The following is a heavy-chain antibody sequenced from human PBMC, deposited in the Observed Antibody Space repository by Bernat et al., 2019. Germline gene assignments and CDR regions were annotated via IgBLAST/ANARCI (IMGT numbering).Heavy chain of an antibody. J-gene: IGHJ4*02. Sequence: EVQLVESGGGLVQPGGSLRLSCAASGLTFSSFWMHWVRQAPGKGLVWVSRVNGDGSSTRYADSVKGRFTISSDNAKNTLYLQMNSLRAEDTAVYYCAKAEYSSSSRHFDYWGQGTLVTVSS. V-gene: IGHV3-74*01. CDR2: VNGDGSST. D-gene: IGHD6-6*01. CDR1: GLTFSSFW. CDR3: AKAEYSSSSRHFDY.